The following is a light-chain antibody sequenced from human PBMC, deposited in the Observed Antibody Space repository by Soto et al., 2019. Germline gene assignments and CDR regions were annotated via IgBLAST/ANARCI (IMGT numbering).Light chain of an antibody. CDR1: QGLXSR. CDR3: QQYNSHVT. V-gene: IGKV1-5*03. CDR2: XAS. J-gene: IGKJ1*01. Sequence: IRLTQSPSTLSASVGDRVTINCRASQGLXSRFAWYEEKPGKATKVLIYXASIFESGVPSRLSGSGSGTEFTITIRSLQPNAVETYYCQQYNSHVTFGQGTKVDIK.